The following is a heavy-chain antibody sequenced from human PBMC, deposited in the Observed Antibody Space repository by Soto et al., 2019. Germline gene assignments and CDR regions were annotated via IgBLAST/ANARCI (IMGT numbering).Heavy chain of an antibody. CDR3: SRIAVAGTIVDY. D-gene: IGHD6-19*01. CDR2: IRSKANSYAT. V-gene: IGHV3-73*01. CDR1: GFTFSGSA. Sequence: GGSLRLSCAASGFTFSGSAMHWVRQASGKGLEWVGRIRSKANSYATAYAASVKGRFTISRDDSKNTAYLQMNSLKTEDTAVYYCSRIAVAGTIVDYWGQGTLVTVSS. J-gene: IGHJ4*02.